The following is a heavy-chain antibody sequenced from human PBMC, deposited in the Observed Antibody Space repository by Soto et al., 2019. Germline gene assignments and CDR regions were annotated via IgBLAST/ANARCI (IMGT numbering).Heavy chain of an antibody. J-gene: IGHJ4*02. D-gene: IGHD2-21*01. V-gene: IGHV3-21*01. CDR3: ARDPPLSVLVVVATDDF. Sequence: PGGSLRLSCAACGFTFTNHNMNWVRQAPGKXLEWVSSISSSSSFRNYADSVKGRFSISRDNDKNLVYLQMDSLRAEDTAVYYCARDPPLSVLVVVATDDFWGQGTLVTVSS. CDR2: ISSSSSFR. CDR1: GFTFTNHN.